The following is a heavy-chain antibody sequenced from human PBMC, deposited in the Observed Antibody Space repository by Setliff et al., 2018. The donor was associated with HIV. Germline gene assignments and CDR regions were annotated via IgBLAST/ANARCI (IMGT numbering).Heavy chain of an antibody. J-gene: IGHJ3*01. Sequence: GASVKVSCKASGYTFTDYYIHWVRQAPGHGLELMGRIHPNTGSTNYLQEFQGRVTITRDTSMSTVYMALTGLTSDDTAVYYCAKQGYSDSLYAFDVWGQGTMVTVSS. CDR1: GYTFTDYY. CDR3: AKQGYSDSLYAFDV. CDR2: IHPNTGST. V-gene: IGHV1-2*06. D-gene: IGHD1-26*01.